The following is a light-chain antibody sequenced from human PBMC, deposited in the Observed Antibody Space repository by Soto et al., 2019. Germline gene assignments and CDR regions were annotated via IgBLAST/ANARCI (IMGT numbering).Light chain of an antibody. Sequence: EIVLTQSPATLSLSPGERATLSCRASQSVSSYLAWYQQKPGQAPRLLIYGASTRATGLPDRFSGSGSGTDFTLTISRLEPEDFAVYYCQQYGSSGTFGQGTKVDIK. V-gene: IGKV3-20*01. CDR2: GAS. CDR1: QSVSSY. J-gene: IGKJ1*01. CDR3: QQYGSSGT.